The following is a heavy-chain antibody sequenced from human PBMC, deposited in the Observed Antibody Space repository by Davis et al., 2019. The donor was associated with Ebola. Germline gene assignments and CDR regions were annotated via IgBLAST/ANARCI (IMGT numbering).Heavy chain of an antibody. J-gene: IGHJ6*02. Sequence: PGGSLRLSCAASGFTFSGYWMSWVRQAPGKGPEWVANMNQDGSEKFYVDSLKGRFTISRDNAKNSLYLHMNSLRAEDTAVYYCARDRATYYGSGNYDVWGQGTTVTVPS. CDR3: ARDRATYYGSGNYDV. D-gene: IGHD3-10*01. CDR1: GFTFSGYW. V-gene: IGHV3-7*01. CDR2: MNQDGSEK.